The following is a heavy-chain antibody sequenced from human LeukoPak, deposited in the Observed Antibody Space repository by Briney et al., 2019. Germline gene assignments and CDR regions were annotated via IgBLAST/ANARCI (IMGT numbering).Heavy chain of an antibody. J-gene: IGHJ4*02. CDR3: AKRPTSIVVVIGGYYFDY. CDR2: ISASGGST. CDR1: GFTFSSYA. Sequence: QPGGSLRLSCAASGFTFSSYAMSWVRQPPGKGLEWVSSISASGGSTYYADSVKGRFTISRDNSKNTLYLQMNSLRAEDTAVYYCAKRPTSIVVVIGGYYFDYWDQGTLVTVSS. D-gene: IGHD2-21*01. V-gene: IGHV3-23*01.